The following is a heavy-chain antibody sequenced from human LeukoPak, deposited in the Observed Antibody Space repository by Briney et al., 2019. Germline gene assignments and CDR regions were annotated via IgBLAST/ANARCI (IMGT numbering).Heavy chain of an antibody. CDR1: GFTFSSYG. CDR3: AKDQGYSYTSIDS. D-gene: IGHD5-18*01. V-gene: IGHV3-33*06. J-gene: IGHJ4*02. CDR2: IWYDGSNK. Sequence: PGGSLRLSCAASGFTFSSYGMHWVRQAPGKGLEWVAVIWYDGSNKYYADSVKGRFTISRDNSKNTLYLQMNSLRAEDTAVYYCAKDQGYSYTSIDSWGQGTLVTVSS.